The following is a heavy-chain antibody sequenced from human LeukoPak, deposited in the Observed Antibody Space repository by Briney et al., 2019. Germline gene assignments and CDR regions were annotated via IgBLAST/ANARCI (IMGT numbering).Heavy chain of an antibody. J-gene: IGHJ4*02. CDR2: ISGGADNT. CDR1: GFTFSSYG. V-gene: IGHV3-23*01. CDR3: AKENPHNDY. Sequence: GGSLRLSCAASGFTFSSYGMSWVRQTPGKGLEWVSAISGGADNTYYADSVKGRFTISRDNSKNTLYLQMNSLRAEDTALYYCAKENPHNDYWGQGTLVTVSS.